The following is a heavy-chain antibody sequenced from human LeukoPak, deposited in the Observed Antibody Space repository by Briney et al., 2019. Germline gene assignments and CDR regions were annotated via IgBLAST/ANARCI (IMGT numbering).Heavy chain of an antibody. Sequence: GGSLGLSCAASGFTFSSYEMNWVRQPPGKGLEWVSSIFPSGGEIHYADSVRGRFTISRDNSKSTLSLQMNSLRVEDTAIYYCATYRQVLLPFESWGQGTLVTVSS. D-gene: IGHD5-18*01. CDR3: ATYRQVLLPFES. CDR1: GFTFSSYE. J-gene: IGHJ4*02. CDR2: IFPSGGEI. V-gene: IGHV3-23*01.